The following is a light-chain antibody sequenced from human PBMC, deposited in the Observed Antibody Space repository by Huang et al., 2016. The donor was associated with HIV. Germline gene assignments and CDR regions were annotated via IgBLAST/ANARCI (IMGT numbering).Light chain of an antibody. V-gene: IGKV2-29*02. CDR2: EVS. CDR3: LQGIFFPYS. CDR1: QSLLHSAGKTY. J-gene: IGKJ2*03. Sequence: DVVMTQTPLSLSVTPGQPASISCKSSQSLLHSAGKTYLYWFFQKPGQSPQLLIYEVSSRFSGVSERFSGGGSGTDFTLKISRVQAEDVGTYYCLQGIFFPYSFGPGTKLELK.